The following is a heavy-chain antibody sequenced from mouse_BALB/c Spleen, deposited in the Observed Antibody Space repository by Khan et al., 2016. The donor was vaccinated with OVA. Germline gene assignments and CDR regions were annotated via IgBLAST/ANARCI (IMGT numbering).Heavy chain of an antibody. CDR3: ARSYFYGYYFDQ. D-gene: IGHD1-1*01. V-gene: IGHV5-17*02. CDR2: ISGDSNTI. J-gene: IGHJ2*01. Sequence: EVELVESGGGLVQPGGSRKLSCVASGFTFSSFGMHWVRQAPEKGLEWVAYISGDSNTIYYTDTVMGRFTISRDNPKNALFLQMTSLRSEDMAMYYCARSYFYGYYFDQWGQGTTLTVSS. CDR1: GFTFSSFG.